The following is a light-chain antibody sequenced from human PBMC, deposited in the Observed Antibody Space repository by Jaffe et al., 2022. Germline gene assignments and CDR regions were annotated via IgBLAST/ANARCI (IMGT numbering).Light chain of an antibody. CDR1: SSDIGGYNY. CDR2: GVS. V-gene: IGLV2-8*01. CDR3: CSDGGIRRI. Sequence: QSALTQPPSASGSPGQSVTISCTGTSSDIGGYNYVSWYQQHPGKAPKLIIYGVSKRPSGVPDRFSASKSGNTASLTVSGLQAEDEADYYCCSDGGIRRIFGGGTKLTVL. J-gene: IGLJ2*01.